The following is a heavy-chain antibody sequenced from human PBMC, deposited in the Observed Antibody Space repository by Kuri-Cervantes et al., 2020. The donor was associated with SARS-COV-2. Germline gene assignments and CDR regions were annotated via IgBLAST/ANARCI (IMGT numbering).Heavy chain of an antibody. D-gene: IGHD4-17*01. CDR2: IKRESDGGAT. Sequence: GGSLRLSCVASGFTFSGAYMTWVRQAPGRGLEWVGRIKRESDGGATDYAAPVKGRFIISRDDSRNTLYLQMNSLKTEDTAVYYCVSNPPTGDCWGQGTLVTVSS. V-gene: IGHV3-15*01. CDR1: GFTFSGAY. J-gene: IGHJ4*02. CDR3: VSNPPTGDC.